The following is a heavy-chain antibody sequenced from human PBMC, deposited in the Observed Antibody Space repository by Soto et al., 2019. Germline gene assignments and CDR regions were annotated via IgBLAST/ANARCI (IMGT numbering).Heavy chain of an antibody. Sequence: AASVKVSCKASGYTFTSYYMHWVRQAPGQGLEWMGIINPSGGSTSYAQKFQGRVTMTRDTSTSTVYMELSSLRSEDTAVYYCARDQGYCSGGSCPGVYYYYGMDVWGQGTPVTVSS. CDR2: INPSGGST. CDR1: GYTFTSYY. J-gene: IGHJ6*02. D-gene: IGHD2-15*01. V-gene: IGHV1-46*01. CDR3: ARDQGYCSGGSCPGVYYYYGMDV.